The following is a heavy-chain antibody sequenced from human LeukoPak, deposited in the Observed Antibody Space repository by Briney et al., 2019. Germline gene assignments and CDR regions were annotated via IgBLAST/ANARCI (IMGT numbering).Heavy chain of an antibody. J-gene: IGHJ5*02. CDR3: ARHGSGSYSWFDP. Sequence: PGESLKISCKGSGYSFTSYWISWVRQMPGKGLEWMGRIDPSDSYTNYSPSFQGHVTISADKSISTAYLQWSSLKASDTAMYYCARHGSGSYSWFDPWGQGTLVTVSS. CDR1: GYSFTSYW. D-gene: IGHD3-10*01. V-gene: IGHV5-10-1*01. CDR2: IDPSDSYT.